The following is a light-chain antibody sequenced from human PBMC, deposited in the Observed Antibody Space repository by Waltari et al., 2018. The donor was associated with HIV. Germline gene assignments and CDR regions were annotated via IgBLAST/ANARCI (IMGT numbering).Light chain of an antibody. CDR2: KDS. CDR3: QSADSSGNYQV. Sequence: SHELTQPPSVSVSPGQTARITCSGDALPNQYAYWYQQKPGQAPVLVIYKDSERPSGIPERFSGSSSGTTVTLTISGVQAEDEADYYCQSADSSGNYQVFGGGTKLTVL. J-gene: IGLJ3*02. V-gene: IGLV3-25*03. CDR1: ALPNQY.